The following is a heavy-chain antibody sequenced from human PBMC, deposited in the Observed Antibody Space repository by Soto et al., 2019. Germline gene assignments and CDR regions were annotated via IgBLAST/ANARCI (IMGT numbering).Heavy chain of an antibody. Sequence: PSETLSLTCAVYGGRFSGYYWSWIRQPPGEGLEWIGEINHSGSTNYNPSLKSRVTISVDTSKNQFSLKLSSVTAADTAVYYCARNRITMVRGVISEYFYYYYYGMGVWAQGTTV. CDR2: INHSGST. V-gene: IGHV4-34*01. J-gene: IGHJ6*02. CDR3: ARNRITMVRGVISEYFYYYYYGMGV. D-gene: IGHD3-10*01. CDR1: GGRFSGYY.